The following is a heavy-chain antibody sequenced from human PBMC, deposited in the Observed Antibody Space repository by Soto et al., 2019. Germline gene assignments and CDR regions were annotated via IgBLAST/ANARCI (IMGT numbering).Heavy chain of an antibody. D-gene: IGHD3-3*01. Sequence: GGSLRLSCAASGFTFSNVEIHWVRLAPGQGLDWVAYIRVTGHSIYYANSFKGRFTISRDNAKDSLYLQMNSLRDEDTAVYYCARGPCKTRITFFGVDIIPFDYWGQGTLVTVSS. CDR1: GFTFSNVE. V-gene: IGHV3-48*03. CDR2: IRVTGHSI. J-gene: IGHJ4*02. CDR3: ARGPCKTRITFFGVDIIPFDY.